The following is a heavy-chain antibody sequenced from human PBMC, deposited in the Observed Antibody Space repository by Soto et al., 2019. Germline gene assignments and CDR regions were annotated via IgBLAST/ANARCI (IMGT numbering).Heavy chain of an antibody. CDR1: GFTFSNYA. V-gene: IGHV3-23*01. D-gene: IGHD3-3*01. Sequence: PGGSLRLSCAASGFTFSNYAMTWVRQAPGKGLEWVSTLSGSGSSTYYADSVKGRFTISRDNSKNMLYLQMNSLRDEDTAVYYCAKGGGGYYTDVFDIWGQGTLVTVSS. J-gene: IGHJ3*02. CDR2: LSGSGSST. CDR3: AKGGGGYYTDVFDI.